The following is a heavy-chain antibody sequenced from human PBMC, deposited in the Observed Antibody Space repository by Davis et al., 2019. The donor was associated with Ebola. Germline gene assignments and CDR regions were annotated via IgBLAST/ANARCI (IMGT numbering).Heavy chain of an antibody. J-gene: IGHJ6*03. V-gene: IGHV3-15*01. Sequence: PGGSLRLSCAASGFTFSNAWMSWVRQAPGKGLEWVGRIKSKTDGGTTDYAAPVKGRFTISRDDSKNTLYLQMNSLKTEDTAVYYCTTAPDIVVVPAVPRDYYYMDVWGKGTTVTVSS. CDR2: IKSKTDGGTT. CDR1: GFTFSNAW. CDR3: TTAPDIVVVPAVPRDYYYMDV. D-gene: IGHD2-2*01.